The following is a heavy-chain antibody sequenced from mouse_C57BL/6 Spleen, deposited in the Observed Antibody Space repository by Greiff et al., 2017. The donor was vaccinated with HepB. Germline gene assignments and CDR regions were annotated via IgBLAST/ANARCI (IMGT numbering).Heavy chain of an antibody. CDR1: GYSITSGYY. V-gene: IGHV3-6*01. D-gene: IGHD1-1*02. Sequence: ESGPGLVKPSQSLSLTCSVTGYSITSGYYWNWIRQFPGNKLEWMGYISYDGSNNYNPSLKNRISITRDTSKNQFFLKLNSVTTEDTATYYCARELVDYAMDYWGQGTSVTVSS. J-gene: IGHJ4*01. CDR3: ARELVDYAMDY. CDR2: ISYDGSN.